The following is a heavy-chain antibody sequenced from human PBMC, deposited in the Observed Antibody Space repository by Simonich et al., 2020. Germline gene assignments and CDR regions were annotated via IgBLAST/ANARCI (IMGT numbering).Heavy chain of an antibody. Sequence: QVQLQQWGAGLLKPSETLSLTCAVYGGSFSGYYWSWIRQPPGKGLEWIGESNHSGSNNYNPSLKSRVTISVDTSKNQFSLKLSSVTAADTAVYYCARGLRVAAAGTAFQHWGQGTLVTVSS. CDR1: GGSFSGYY. CDR2: SNHSGSN. D-gene: IGHD6-13*01. CDR3: ARGLRVAAAGTAFQH. J-gene: IGHJ1*01. V-gene: IGHV4-34*01.